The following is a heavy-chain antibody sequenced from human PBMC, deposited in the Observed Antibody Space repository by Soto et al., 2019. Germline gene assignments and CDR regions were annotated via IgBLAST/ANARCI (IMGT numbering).Heavy chain of an antibody. Sequence: ASVKVSCNASGYMVISYGINWVRQAPGQGLEWMGWSRPYNGDTKYAQSLHGRVTMTTDTSTSTAYMEMRSLRSDDTAVYYCVRDLDGSGSYYTDYWGPGTLVTVSS. CDR3: VRDLDGSGSYYTDY. CDR2: SRPYNGDT. D-gene: IGHD3-10*01. J-gene: IGHJ4*02. CDR1: GYMVISYG. V-gene: IGHV1-18*01.